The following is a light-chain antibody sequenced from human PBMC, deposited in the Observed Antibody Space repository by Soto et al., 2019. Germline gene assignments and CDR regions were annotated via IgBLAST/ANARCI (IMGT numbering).Light chain of an antibody. CDR3: AAWDDSLSGPL. CDR1: SSNIGTNY. Sequence: QSVLTQSPSASGTPGQRVIISCSGSSSNIGTNYVYWYQQLPGTAPKVLIYGNDKRPSGVPNRFSGSKSGTSASLAISGLRSEDEADYYGAAWDDSLSGPLFGGGTKLTVL. V-gene: IGLV1-47*01. CDR2: GND. J-gene: IGLJ2*01.